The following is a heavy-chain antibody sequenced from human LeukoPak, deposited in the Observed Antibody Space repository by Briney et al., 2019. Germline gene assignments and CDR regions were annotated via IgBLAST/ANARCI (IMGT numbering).Heavy chain of an antibody. V-gene: IGHV1-8*01. D-gene: IGHD1-26*01. Sequence: ASVKVSCKASGYTFTSYDINWVRQATGQGLEWMGWMNPNSGNTGYAQKFQGRVTMTRNTSISTAYMELSSLRSDDTAVYYCARDKESGSYRFQDYWGQGTLVTVSS. CDR1: GYTFTSYD. CDR2: MNPNSGNT. CDR3: ARDKESGSYRFQDY. J-gene: IGHJ4*02.